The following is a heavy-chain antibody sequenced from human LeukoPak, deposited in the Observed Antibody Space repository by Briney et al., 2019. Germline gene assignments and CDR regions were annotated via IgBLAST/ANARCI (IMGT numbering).Heavy chain of an antibody. CDR3: AREGGEGDY. J-gene: IGHJ4*02. V-gene: IGHV1-69*04. Sequence: GSSVEVSCKASGGTFSSYAISWVRQAPGQGLEWMGRISPILGIANYAQKFQGRVTITADKSTSTAYMELSSLRSEDTAVYYCAREGGEGDYWGQGTLVTVSS. D-gene: IGHD2-21*01. CDR1: GGTFSSYA. CDR2: ISPILGIA.